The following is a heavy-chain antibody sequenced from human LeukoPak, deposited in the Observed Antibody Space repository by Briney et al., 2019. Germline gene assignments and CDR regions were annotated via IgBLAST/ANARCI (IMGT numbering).Heavy chain of an antibody. CDR2: ISSSGNTI. Sequence: GGSLRLSCAASGFMFSTYSMNWVRQAPGKGLEWVSYISSSGNTIYYEDSMKGRFTISRDNAKNSLYLQMNSLRAEDTAVYYCAREDGSSYYFDYWGQGTLVTVSS. D-gene: IGHD1-26*01. CDR3: AREDGSSYYFDY. J-gene: IGHJ4*02. V-gene: IGHV3-48*04. CDR1: GFMFSTYS.